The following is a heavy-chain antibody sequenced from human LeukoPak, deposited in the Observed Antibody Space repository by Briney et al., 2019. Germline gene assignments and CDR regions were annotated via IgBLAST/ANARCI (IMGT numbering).Heavy chain of an antibody. Sequence: GESLKISCKGSGYSFTSYWIGWVRQMPGKGLEWMRIIYPGDSDTRYSPSFQGQVTISADKSISTAHLQWSSLKASDTAMYYCARHARTRTVRGVIINPPNWFDPWGQGTLVTVSS. V-gene: IGHV5-51*01. CDR1: GYSFTSYW. D-gene: IGHD3-10*01. J-gene: IGHJ5*02. CDR3: ARHARTRTVRGVIINPPNWFDP. CDR2: IYPGDSDT.